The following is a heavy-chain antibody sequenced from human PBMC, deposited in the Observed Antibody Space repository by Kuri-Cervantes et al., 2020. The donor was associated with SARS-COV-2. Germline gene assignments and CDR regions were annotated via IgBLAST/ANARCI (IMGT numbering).Heavy chain of an antibody. CDR3: ATESSSWYGGSFDY. CDR2: ISYDGSNK. J-gene: IGHJ4*02. V-gene: IGHV3-30*03. D-gene: IGHD6-13*01. CDR1: GFTFDDYG. Sequence: GGSLRLSCAASGFTFDDYGMSWVRQAPGKGLEWVAVISYDGSNKYYADSVKGRFTISRDNSKNTLYLQMNSLRAEDTAVYYCATESSSWYGGSFDYWGQGTLVTVSS.